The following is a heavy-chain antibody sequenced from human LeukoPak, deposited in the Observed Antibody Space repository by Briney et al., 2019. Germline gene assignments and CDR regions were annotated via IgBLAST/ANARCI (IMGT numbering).Heavy chain of an antibody. Sequence: PGGSLRLSCAASGFTFRRYAMCWVRQAPGRGLEWVSAISGSGGSTYYADSVRGRFTISRDNSKNTLYLQMNSLRAEDKAVYYCAKDGPSSFYYDSSGYNCFDYWGQGTLVTVSS. CDR1: GFTFRRYA. CDR2: ISGSGGST. V-gene: IGHV3-23*01. J-gene: IGHJ4*02. CDR3: AKDGPSSFYYDSSGYNCFDY. D-gene: IGHD3-22*01.